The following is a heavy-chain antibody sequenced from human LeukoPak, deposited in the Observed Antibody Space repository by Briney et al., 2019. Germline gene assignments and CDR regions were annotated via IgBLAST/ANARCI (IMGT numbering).Heavy chain of an antibody. Sequence: GGSLRLSCAASGFTFSSYSMNWVRQAPGKGPEWVSSISSSSSYIYYADSVKGRFAISRDNAKNSLYLQMNSLRAEDTAVYYCATEGYCSSTSCWGQGTLVTVSS. CDR3: ATEGYCSSTSC. D-gene: IGHD2-2*01. J-gene: IGHJ4*02. CDR1: GFTFSSYS. V-gene: IGHV3-21*01. CDR2: ISSSSSYI.